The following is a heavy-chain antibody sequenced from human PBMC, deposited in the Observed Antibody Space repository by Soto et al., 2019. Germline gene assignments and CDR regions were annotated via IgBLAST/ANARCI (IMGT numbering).Heavy chain of an antibody. D-gene: IGHD1-26*01. Sequence: PGGSLRLSCVVSGFIFSSSAMNWVRQAPGKGLEWVSTISGSGVSKYYADSVKGRFTISRGNSNNTVSLQMNSLRAEDAAVYYCAKDRSPGATTWNVYWGQGTLVTVSS. CDR3: AKDRSPGATTWNVY. V-gene: IGHV3-23*01. J-gene: IGHJ4*02. CDR2: ISGSGVSK. CDR1: GFIFSSSA.